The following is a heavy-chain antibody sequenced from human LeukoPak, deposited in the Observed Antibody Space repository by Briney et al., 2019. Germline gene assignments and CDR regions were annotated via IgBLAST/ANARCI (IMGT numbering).Heavy chain of an antibody. CDR2: IYYSGST. CDR1: GGCISSGGYY. J-gene: IGHJ3*02. CDR3: ATKSLDEAFDI. V-gene: IGHV4-31*03. Sequence: ASETVPLTRTVSGGCISSGGYYWSWIRQHPGKGLEWIGYIYYSGSTYYNPSLKSRVTISVDTSKNQFSLKLSSVTAADTAVYYCATKSLDEAFDILLQARMVTVSS.